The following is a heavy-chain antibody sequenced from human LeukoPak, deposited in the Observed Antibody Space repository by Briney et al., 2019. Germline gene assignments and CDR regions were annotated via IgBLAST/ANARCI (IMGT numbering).Heavy chain of an antibody. D-gene: IGHD6-19*01. V-gene: IGHV4-34*01. CDR2: INHSGST. CDR1: GGSFSGYY. Sequence: PSETLSLTCAVYGGSFSGYYWSWIRQPPGKGLEWIGEINHSGSTNYNPSLKSRVTISVDTSKNQFSLKLSSVTAEDTAVYYCARAGGYSSGWFDYWGQGTLVTVSS. J-gene: IGHJ4*02. CDR3: ARAGGYSSGWFDY.